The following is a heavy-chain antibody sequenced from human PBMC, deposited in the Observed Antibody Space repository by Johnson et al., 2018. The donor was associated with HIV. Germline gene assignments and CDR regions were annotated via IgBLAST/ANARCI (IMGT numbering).Heavy chain of an antibody. D-gene: IGHD1-26*01. J-gene: IGHJ3*02. CDR3: VKGVVGAEDVFDI. V-gene: IGHV3-11*04. Sequence: VQLVESGGGVVQPGGSLRLSCAASGFTFSDYYMSWIRQAPGKGLEWVSYISSSGSTIYYADSVKGRFTISRDNAKNSLYLQMNSLRAEDTAVYYCVKGVVGAEDVFDIWGQGTMVTVSS. CDR2: ISSSGSTI. CDR1: GFTFSDYY.